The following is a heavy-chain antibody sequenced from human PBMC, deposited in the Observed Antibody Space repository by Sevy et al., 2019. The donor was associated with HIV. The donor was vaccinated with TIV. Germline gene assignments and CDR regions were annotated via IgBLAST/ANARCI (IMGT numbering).Heavy chain of an antibody. J-gene: IGHJ4*02. V-gene: IGHV3-30*02. Sequence: GGSLRLSCAASGFTFSNYGMHWVRQVPGKGLEWVTFIRYDGSDKYYAASVKGRFTISRDDSTNTFHLQMDSLGPEDTAIYYCAKDLAGPGRRYFDYWGQGTLVTVSS. CDR2: IRYDGSDK. CDR3: AKDLAGPGRRYFDY. CDR1: GFTFSNYG. D-gene: IGHD6-13*01.